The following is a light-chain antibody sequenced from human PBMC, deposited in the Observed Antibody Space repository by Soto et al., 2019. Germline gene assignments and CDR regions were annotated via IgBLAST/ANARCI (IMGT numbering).Light chain of an antibody. CDR2: GAS. CDR1: QSVSDN. CDR3: QQYNDWPLT. Sequence: EIVMTQSPATLSVSPGDRANLSCRASQSVSDNLAWYQQKPGQAPRLLIYGASTRATGIPARFSGSGSGTEFSLTISSLQSEDFAVYYCQQYNDWPLTFGGGTKVDIK. V-gene: IGKV3D-15*01. J-gene: IGKJ4*01.